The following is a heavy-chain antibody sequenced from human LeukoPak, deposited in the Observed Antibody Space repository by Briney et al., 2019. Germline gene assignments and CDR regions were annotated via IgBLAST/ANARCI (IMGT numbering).Heavy chain of an antibody. CDR1: GGYISSSSYY. J-gene: IGHJ4*02. V-gene: IGHV4-39*07. CDR2: IYYSGST. Sequence: SETLSLTCTVSGGYISSSSYYWGWIRQPPGKGLEWIGSIYYSGSTYYNPSLKSRVTISVDTSKNQFSLKLSSVTAADTAVYYCARVTGYIVEDYFDYWGQGTLVTVSS. CDR3: ARVTGYIVEDYFDY. D-gene: IGHD3-22*01.